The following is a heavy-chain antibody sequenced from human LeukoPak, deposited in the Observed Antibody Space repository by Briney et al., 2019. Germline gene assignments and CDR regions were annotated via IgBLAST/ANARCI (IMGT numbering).Heavy chain of an antibody. CDR3: AREFAMVRGVIYFDY. D-gene: IGHD3-10*01. J-gene: IGHJ4*02. Sequence: SETLSLTCTVSGGSISSYYWSWIRQPPGKGLEWIGYIYYSGSTYYNPSLKSRVTISVDTSKNQFSLKLSSVTAADTAVYYCAREFAMVRGVIYFDYWGQGTLVTVSS. CDR1: GGSISSYY. CDR2: IYYSGST. V-gene: IGHV4-59*12.